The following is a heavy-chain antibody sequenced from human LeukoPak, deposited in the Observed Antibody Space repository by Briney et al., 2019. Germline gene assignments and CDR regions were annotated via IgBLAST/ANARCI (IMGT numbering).Heavy chain of an antibody. Sequence: GGSLRLSCAASGFTFSSYAMSWVRQAPGKGLEWVSGISGSGGSTYYADSVKGRFTISRDNSKNTLYLQMNSLRAEDTAVYYCAKVSGFSSDWYYFDYWGQGTLVTVSS. CDR1: GFTFSSYA. CDR3: AKVSGFSSDWYYFDY. J-gene: IGHJ4*02. V-gene: IGHV3-23*01. CDR2: ISGSGGST. D-gene: IGHD6-19*01.